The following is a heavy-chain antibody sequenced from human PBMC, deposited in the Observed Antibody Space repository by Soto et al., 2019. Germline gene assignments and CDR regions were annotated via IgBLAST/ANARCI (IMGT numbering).Heavy chain of an antibody. Sequence: QVQLVQSGAEVKKPGSSVKVSCKASGGSFRSYAVNWVRQAPGQGLECLGGIIPIFGTPNYAQKFHGRDSLTADETTRTVYMDLISLTSEDTAVYYCAYSASHRYFFDSWGQGTLVTVSS. CDR1: GGSFRSYA. D-gene: IGHD5-18*01. J-gene: IGHJ5*01. V-gene: IGHV1-69*12. CDR3: AYSASHRYFFDS. CDR2: IIPIFGTP.